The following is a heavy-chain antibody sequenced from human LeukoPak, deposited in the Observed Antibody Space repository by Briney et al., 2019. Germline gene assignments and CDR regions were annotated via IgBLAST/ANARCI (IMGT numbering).Heavy chain of an antibody. V-gene: IGHV3-30*02. CDR1: GFTFSSYG. CDR3: AKSRSAVAVAGSNY. D-gene: IGHD6-19*01. J-gene: IGHJ4*02. Sequence: PGGSLRLSCAASGFTFSSYGMHWVHQAPGKGLEWVAFIRYDGSNKYYADSVKGRFTISRDNSKNTLYLQMNSLRAEDTAVYYCAKSRSAVAVAGSNYWGQGTLVTVSS. CDR2: IRYDGSNK.